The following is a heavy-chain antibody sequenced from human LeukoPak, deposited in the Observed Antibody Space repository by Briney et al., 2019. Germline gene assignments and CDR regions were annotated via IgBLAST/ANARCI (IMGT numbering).Heavy chain of an antibody. Sequence: GGSLRLSCAASGVTVSSNYMIWVRQAPGRGLEWVSVISSGGNTYYADSVKGRFTISRDNSKNTLYLQMNSLRAEDTAVYYCARESFAGDWNGFFDYWGQGTLVTVSS. V-gene: IGHV3-53*01. CDR2: ISSGGNT. CDR3: ARESFAGDWNGFFDY. CDR1: GVTVSSNY. D-gene: IGHD2-21*01. J-gene: IGHJ4*02.